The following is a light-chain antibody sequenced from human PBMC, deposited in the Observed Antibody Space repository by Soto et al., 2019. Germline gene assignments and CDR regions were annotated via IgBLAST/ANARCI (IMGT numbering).Light chain of an antibody. V-gene: IGLV2-14*03. CDR1: RSDLGSYDY. CDR3: SSYTGSSTLVV. Sequence: QSALTQPASMSGSPGQSITISCTGTRSDLGSYDYVSWYQQYPGKGPKLLIYDVTTRPSGISDRFSGSKSGNTASLTISGLQPEDEGDYYCSSYTGSSTLVVFGGGTKVTVL. CDR2: DVT. J-gene: IGLJ2*01.